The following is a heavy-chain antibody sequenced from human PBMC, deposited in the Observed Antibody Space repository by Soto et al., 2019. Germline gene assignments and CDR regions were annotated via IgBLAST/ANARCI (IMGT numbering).Heavy chain of an antibody. D-gene: IGHD2-15*01. V-gene: IGHV4-31*03. CDR3: AGVQIGDCSGGSCYPLNWFDP. Sequence: QVQLQESGPGLVKPSQTLSLTCTVSGGSISSGGYYWSWIRQHPGKGLEWIGYIYYSGSTYYNPCHKSRVTISVDTSKNRFSLKLSSVTGADTAVYYCAGVQIGDCSGGSCYPLNWFDPWGQGSLVTVSS. J-gene: IGHJ5*02. CDR1: GGSISSGGYY. CDR2: IYYSGST.